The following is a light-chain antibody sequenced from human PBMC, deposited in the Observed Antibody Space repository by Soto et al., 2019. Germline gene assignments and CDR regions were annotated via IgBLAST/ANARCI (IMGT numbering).Light chain of an antibody. CDR2: GAS. CDR3: QQYNTWPWM. J-gene: IGKJ1*01. CDR1: QTISNN. Sequence: ETLMTQSPATLSVSPGARATLYWRASQTISNNSAWYQQIPGQAPRLLIFGASPGAAGVPARFSGGGSGTLFTLTISSLQSEDFGVYYCQQYNTWPWMFGQGTKVDI. V-gene: IGKV3-15*01.